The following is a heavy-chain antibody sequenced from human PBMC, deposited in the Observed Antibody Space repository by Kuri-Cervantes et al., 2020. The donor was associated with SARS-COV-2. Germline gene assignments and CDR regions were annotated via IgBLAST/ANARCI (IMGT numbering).Heavy chain of an antibody. V-gene: IGHV1-18*04. CDR1: ADTFTSHG. D-gene: IGHD2-8*01. Sequence: AAVNVSCKASADTFTSHGISWVRQAPGQGLEWMGWISANNGNTNYAPKLQGRVIMTTDTSTSTTYMELRSLRSDDTAVYYCARDRAVYAFTLHSDMDVWGQGTTVTVSS. CDR2: ISANNGNT. J-gene: IGHJ6*02. CDR3: ARDRAVYAFTLHSDMDV.